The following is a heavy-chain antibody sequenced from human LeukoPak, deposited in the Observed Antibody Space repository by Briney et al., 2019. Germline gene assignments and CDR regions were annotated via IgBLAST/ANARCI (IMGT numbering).Heavy chain of an antibody. CDR1: AFILSSYG. V-gene: IGHV3-30*02. CDR2: IRYVGSNK. D-gene: IGHD6-13*01. CDR3: AKDRSRIAAAGTPFDY. J-gene: IGHJ4*02. Sequence: PGGSMTLSWAASAFILSSYGVHWVSQAQGKGMEWVAFIRYVGSNKYYADSVKDRFTIPRDNSKNTLYLQMHSLRSEDTAVYYCAKDRSRIAAAGTPFDYWGQGTLVTVSS.